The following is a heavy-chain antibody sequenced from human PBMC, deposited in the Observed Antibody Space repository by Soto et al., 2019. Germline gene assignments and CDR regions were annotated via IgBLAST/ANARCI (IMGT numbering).Heavy chain of an antibody. CDR2: IYYSGST. CDR3: ARWGNYDSSGYFYGMDV. CDR1: GGSISSYY. J-gene: IGHJ6*02. D-gene: IGHD3-22*01. Sequence: SETLSLTCTVSGGSISSYYWSWIRQPPGKGLEWIGYIYYSGSTNYNPSLKSRITISVDTSKNQFSLKLSSVTAADTAVYYCARWGNYDSSGYFYGMDVWGQGTTVTVSS. V-gene: IGHV4-59*01.